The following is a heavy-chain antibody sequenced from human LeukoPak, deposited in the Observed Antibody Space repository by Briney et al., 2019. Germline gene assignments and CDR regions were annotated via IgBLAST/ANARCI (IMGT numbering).Heavy chain of an antibody. D-gene: IGHD3-10*01. J-gene: IGHJ6*02. CDR3: ARLPADYGSASYYYYGMDV. V-gene: IGHV4-59*08. CDR1: GGSISSYY. Sequence: SGALSLTCTVSGGSISSYYWSWLRQPPGKGREGMGYIYYSGRNNYNPSLRSRGTISVDTTKNQFSLKLSSVTAADTAVYYCARLPADYGSASYYYYGMDVWGQGTTVTVSS. CDR2: IYYSGRN.